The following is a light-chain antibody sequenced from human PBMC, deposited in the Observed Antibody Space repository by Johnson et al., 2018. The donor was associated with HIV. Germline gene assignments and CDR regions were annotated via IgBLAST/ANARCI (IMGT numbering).Light chain of an antibody. J-gene: IGLJ1*01. CDR1: KLGDTY. CDR3: AAWDDSLNGPYV. Sequence: TQPPSVSVSPGQTASITCSGDKLGDTYACWYQQKPGQSPVLVIYQDSKRPSGVPYRFSGSKSGTSASLAISGLQSEDEADYYCAAWDDSLNGPYVFGTGTKVTVL. V-gene: IGLV3-1*01. CDR2: QDS.